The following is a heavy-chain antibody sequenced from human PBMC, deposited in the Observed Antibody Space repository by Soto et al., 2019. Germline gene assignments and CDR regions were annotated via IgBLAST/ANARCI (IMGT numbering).Heavy chain of an antibody. CDR1: GGTFTSYA. J-gene: IGHJ6*04. V-gene: IGHV1-69*13. CDR3: ARGGFLGVVGDYSHYSGMDV. D-gene: IGHD3-3*01. Sequence: GASVKVSCKASGGTFTSYAFSWVRQAPGQGLEWMGGIIPIYDTVMFAQKFQGRVTIAADESSSTVSMELSSLRSEDTAVYYCARGGFLGVVGDYSHYSGMDVGAKGTRVPVSS. CDR2: IIPIYDTV.